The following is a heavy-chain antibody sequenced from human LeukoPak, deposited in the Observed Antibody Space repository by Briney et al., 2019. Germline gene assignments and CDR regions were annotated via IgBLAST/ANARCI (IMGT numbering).Heavy chain of an antibody. CDR1: GYSISSGYY. D-gene: IGHD3-22*01. V-gene: IGHV4-38-2*02. J-gene: IGHJ1*01. Sequence: SETLSLTCTVSGYSISSGYYWGWIRQPPGKGLEWIGSIYHSGSTYYNPSLKSRVTISVDTSKNQFSLKLSSVTAADTAVYYCARDWYYYDSSTYTPLFQHWGQGTLVTVSS. CDR2: IYHSGST. CDR3: ARDWYYYDSSTYTPLFQH.